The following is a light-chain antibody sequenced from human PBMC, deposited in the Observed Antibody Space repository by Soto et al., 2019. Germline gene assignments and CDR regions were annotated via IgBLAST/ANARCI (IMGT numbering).Light chain of an antibody. CDR3: QQSYSTPPGT. Sequence: DIPMTQSPSSLSAPLPEGVNIXWRTSQTIGSFLNWYQQRPGKAPNLLIYAASTLQSGVPSRFSGSGSGTDFTLTISSLQPEDFATYYCQQSYSTPPGTFGGGTKVDIK. CDR1: QTIGSF. V-gene: IGKV1-39*01. J-gene: IGKJ4*01. CDR2: AAS.